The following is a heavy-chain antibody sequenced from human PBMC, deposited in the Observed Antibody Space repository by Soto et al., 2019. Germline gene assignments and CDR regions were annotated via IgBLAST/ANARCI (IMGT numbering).Heavy chain of an antibody. Sequence: SETLSLTCAVYGGSFSGYYWSWIRQPPGKGLEWIGEINHSGSTNYNPSLKSRVTISVDTSKNQFSLKLSSVTAADTAVYYCASSGTGTFDYWGQGTMVTVYS. CDR2: INHSGST. CDR3: ASSGTGTFDY. D-gene: IGHD1-7*01. CDR1: GGSFSGYY. J-gene: IGHJ4*02. V-gene: IGHV4-34*01.